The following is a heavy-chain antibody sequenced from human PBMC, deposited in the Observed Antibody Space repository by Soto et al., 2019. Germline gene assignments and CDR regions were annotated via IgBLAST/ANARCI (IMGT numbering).Heavy chain of an antibody. Sequence: ASVKVSCKASGYTFTSYAMHWVRQAPGQRLEWVGWINAGNGNRKYSQKFQGRVTITRDTSASTAYMELSSLRSEDTAVYYCARDPSGYYGMDVWGQGTTVTVSS. CDR3: ARDPSGYYGMDV. D-gene: IGHD3-10*01. CDR2: INAGNGNR. CDR1: GYTFTSYA. V-gene: IGHV1-3*01. J-gene: IGHJ6*02.